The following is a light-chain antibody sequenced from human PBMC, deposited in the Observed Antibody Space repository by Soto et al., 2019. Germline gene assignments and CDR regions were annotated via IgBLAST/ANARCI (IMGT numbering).Light chain of an antibody. J-gene: IGLJ1*01. CDR2: EVT. CDR3: CSYADNNDYV. Sequence: QSALTQPPSASGSLGQSVTISCTGTSSDVGAYNYVSWYQQHPGKAPKLMIYEVTRRPSGVPDRFSGSKSGNTASLNVSGLQAEDEADHYCCSYADNNDYVFGTGTKVTVL. CDR1: SSDVGAYNY. V-gene: IGLV2-8*01.